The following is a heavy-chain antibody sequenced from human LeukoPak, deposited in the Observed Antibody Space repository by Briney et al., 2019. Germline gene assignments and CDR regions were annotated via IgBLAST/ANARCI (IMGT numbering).Heavy chain of an antibody. CDR3: ARDLPGRGQLWLEVGGFDY. D-gene: IGHD5-18*01. V-gene: IGHV3-21*01. CDR2: ISHSSSYI. Sequence: GGSLRLSCAASGFTFSSYSMNWVRQAPGKGLEWVSTISHSSSYIYYADSVKGRFTISRDNAKNPLYLQMNSLRAEDTAVYYCARDLPGRGQLWLEVGGFDYWGQGTLVTVSS. CDR1: GFTFSSYS. J-gene: IGHJ4*02.